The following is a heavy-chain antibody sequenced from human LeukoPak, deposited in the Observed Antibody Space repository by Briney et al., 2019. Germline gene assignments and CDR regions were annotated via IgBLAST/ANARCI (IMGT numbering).Heavy chain of an antibody. CDR3: ARELWFVNAPGSWLDP. J-gene: IGHJ5*02. Sequence: SETLSLTCTVSGDSISSGDYCWGWIRQPSGKGLEWIGYIFHTRNSYYNPSLRSRVTISVDRSRNQFSLRLTSVTAADTAVYYCARELWFVNAPGSWLDPWGPGTLVAVSS. CDR2: IFHTRNS. V-gene: IGHV4-30-2*01. CDR1: GDSISSGDYC. D-gene: IGHD3-10*01.